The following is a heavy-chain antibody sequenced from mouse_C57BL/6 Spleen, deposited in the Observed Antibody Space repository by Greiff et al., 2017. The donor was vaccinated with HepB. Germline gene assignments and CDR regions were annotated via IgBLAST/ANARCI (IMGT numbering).Heavy chain of an antibody. V-gene: IGHV1-81*01. Sequence: QVQLQQSGAELARPGASVKLSCKASGYTFTSYGISWVKQRTGQGLEWIGEIYPRSGNTYYNEKFKGKATLTADKSSSTAYMELRSLTSEDSAVYFCASGDTTDVGFAYWGQGTLVTVSA. CDR2: IYPRSGNT. J-gene: IGHJ3*01. CDR3: ASGDTTDVGFAY. D-gene: IGHD1-1*01. CDR1: GYTFTSYG.